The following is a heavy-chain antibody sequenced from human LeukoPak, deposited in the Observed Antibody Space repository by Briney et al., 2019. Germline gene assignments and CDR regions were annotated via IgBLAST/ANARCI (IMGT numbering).Heavy chain of an antibody. V-gene: IGHV4-59*01. Sequence: SETLSLTCTVSGGSISSYYWSWIRQPPGKGLEWIGYIYYTGSTNYNPSLKSRVTISVDTSKNQFSLKLTSVTAADTAVYYCARAYSSGSYFLWGQGTLVTVSS. CDR3: ARAYSSGSYFL. CDR2: IYYTGST. J-gene: IGHJ4*02. CDR1: GGSISSYY. D-gene: IGHD3-10*01.